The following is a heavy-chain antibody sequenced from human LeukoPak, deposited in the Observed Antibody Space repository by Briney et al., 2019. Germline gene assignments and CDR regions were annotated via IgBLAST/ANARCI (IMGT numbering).Heavy chain of an antibody. D-gene: IGHD3-22*01. Sequence: SVKVSCKASGGTFSSYAISWVRQAPGQGLEWMGRIIPILGIANYAQKFQGRVTITADKSTSTAYMELSSLRAEDTAVYYCAKEGYYYDSNGYYPQGYYYYYMDVWGKGTAVTVSS. CDR3: AKEGYYYDSNGYYPQGYYYYYMDV. CDR1: GGTFSSYA. J-gene: IGHJ6*03. CDR2: IIPILGIA. V-gene: IGHV1-69*04.